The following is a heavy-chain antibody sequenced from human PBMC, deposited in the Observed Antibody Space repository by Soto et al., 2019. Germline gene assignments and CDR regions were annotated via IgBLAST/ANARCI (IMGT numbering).Heavy chain of an antibody. D-gene: IGHD3-10*01. CDR2: IIPIFGTA. CDR1: GGTLSSYA. CDR3: ATQVRGVIIRTPDAFDI. V-gene: IGHV1-69*13. Sequence: SVKVSCKASGGTLSSYAISWVRQAPGQGLEWMGGIIPIFGTANYAQKFQGRVTITADESTSTAYMELSSLRSEDTAVYYCATQVRGVIIRTPDAFDIWGQGTMVTVSS. J-gene: IGHJ3*02.